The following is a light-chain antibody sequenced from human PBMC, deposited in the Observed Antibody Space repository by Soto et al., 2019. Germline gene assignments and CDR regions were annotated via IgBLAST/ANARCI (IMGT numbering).Light chain of an antibody. CDR3: TSYAGGHNV. CDR1: SSDVGGYNY. V-gene: IGLV2-8*01. CDR2: EVN. J-gene: IGLJ1*01. Sequence: QSALTQPPSASGSPGQSVTISCTGTSSDVGGYNYVSWYQQHPGKVPKLMVYEVNERPSGVPDRCSGSKSGNTASLTVSGLQAEDEAYYYCTSYAGGHNVFGTGTKLTVL.